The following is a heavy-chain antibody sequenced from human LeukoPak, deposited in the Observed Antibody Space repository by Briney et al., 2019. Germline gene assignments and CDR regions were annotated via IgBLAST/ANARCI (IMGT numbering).Heavy chain of an antibody. CDR2: IKQDGSER. J-gene: IGHJ3*02. CDR3: ARISEGAFDI. CDR1: GFTFSSYW. V-gene: IGHV3-7*01. Sequence: PGGSLRLSCAASGFTFSSYWMTWVRQAPGKGLEWVANIKQDGSERYYVDSVKGRFTISRDNAKNSVHLQMNSLRAEDTAIYYCARISEGAFDIWGQGTMVTASS. D-gene: IGHD1-14*01.